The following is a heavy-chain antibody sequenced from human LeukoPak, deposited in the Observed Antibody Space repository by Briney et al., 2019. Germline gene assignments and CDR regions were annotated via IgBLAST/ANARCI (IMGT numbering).Heavy chain of an antibody. V-gene: IGHV4-59*10. Sequence: PSETLSLTCAVYGGSFSGYYWSWIRQPAGKGLEWIGRIYTSGSTNYNPSLKSRVTISVDKSKNQFSLKLSSVTAADTAVYYCARAGYSGSYSYFDYWGQGTLVTVSS. D-gene: IGHD1-26*01. J-gene: IGHJ4*02. CDR2: IYTSGST. CDR3: ARAGYSGSYSYFDY. CDR1: GGSFSGYY.